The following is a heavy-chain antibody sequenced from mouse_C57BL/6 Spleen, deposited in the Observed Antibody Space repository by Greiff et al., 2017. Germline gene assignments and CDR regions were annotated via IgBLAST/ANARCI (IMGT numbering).Heavy chain of an antibody. V-gene: IGHV1-69*01. CDR1: GYTFTSYW. Sequence: QVQLQQPGAELVMPGASVKLSCKASGYTFTSYWMHWVKQRPGHGLEWIGEIDPSDSYTTYNQKFKGKSTLTVAKYSSTAYMQLSSLTSEDSAVYYCARRGTSVVATADFDYWGQGTTLTVSS. J-gene: IGHJ2*01. D-gene: IGHD1-1*01. CDR3: ARRGTSVVATADFDY. CDR2: IDPSDSYT.